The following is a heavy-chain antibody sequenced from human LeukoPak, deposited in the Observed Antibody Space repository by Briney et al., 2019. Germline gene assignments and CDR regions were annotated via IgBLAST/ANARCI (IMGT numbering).Heavy chain of an antibody. CDR1: GGSISSYY. Sequence: SETLSLTCTVSGGSISSYYWSWIRQPPGKGLEWIGYIYYSGSTNYNPSLKSRVTISVDTSKNQFSLKLSFVTAADTAVDYCARGLGGNYYDSSGFDYWGQGTLVTVSS. J-gene: IGHJ4*02. CDR3: ARGLGGNYYDSSGFDY. D-gene: IGHD3-22*01. V-gene: IGHV4-59*01. CDR2: IYYSGST.